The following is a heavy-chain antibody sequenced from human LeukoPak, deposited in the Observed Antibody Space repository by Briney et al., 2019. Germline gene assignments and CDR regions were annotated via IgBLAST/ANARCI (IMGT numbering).Heavy chain of an antibody. J-gene: IGHJ4*02. CDR1: GFTFSSYA. CDR2: ISGSGGST. CDR3: AKGPDYGELYYFDY. D-gene: IGHD4-17*01. V-gene: IGHV3-23*01. Sequence: PGGSLRHSCAASGFTFSSYAMSWVRQSPGKGLEWVSAISGSGGSTYYADSVKGRFTISRDNSKNTLYLQMNSLRAEDTAVYYCAKGPDYGELYYFDYWGQGTLVTVSS.